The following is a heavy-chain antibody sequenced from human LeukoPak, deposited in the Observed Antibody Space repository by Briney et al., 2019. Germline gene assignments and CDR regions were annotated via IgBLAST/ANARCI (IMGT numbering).Heavy chain of an antibody. CDR1: GGSISSYH. D-gene: IGHD1-7*01. CDR2: IYYSGST. J-gene: IGHJ5*02. Sequence: SETLSLTCTVSGGSISSYHWSWIRQPPGKGLEWSGYIYYSGSTNYNPSLKSRVTISVDTSNNQFSLKLSSVTAADTAVYYCARVDNWNYWFDPWGQGTLVTVSS. CDR3: ARVDNWNYWFDP. V-gene: IGHV4-59*01.